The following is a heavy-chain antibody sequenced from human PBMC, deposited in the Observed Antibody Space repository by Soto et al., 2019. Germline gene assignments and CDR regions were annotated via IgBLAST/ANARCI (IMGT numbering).Heavy chain of an antibody. CDR3: ATHPPYGPLDH. Sequence: SETLSLTSTVSGGSISSSSNHWGWIRQPPGKGLEWIGNIYYSENTYYNPSLKSRVTISVDTSKNQFSLGLTSVTAADTAVYYCATHPPYGPLDHWGQGTLVTVS. CDR2: IYYSENT. CDR1: GGSISSSSNH. D-gene: IGHD4-17*01. J-gene: IGHJ4*02. V-gene: IGHV4-39*01.